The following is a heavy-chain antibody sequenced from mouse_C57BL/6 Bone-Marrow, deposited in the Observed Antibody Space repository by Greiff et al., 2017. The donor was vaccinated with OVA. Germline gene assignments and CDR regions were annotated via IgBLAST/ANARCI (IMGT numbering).Heavy chain of an antibody. V-gene: IGHV1-69*01. D-gene: IGHD2-3*01. J-gene: IGHJ3*01. Sequence: QVQLQQPGAELVMPGASVKLSCKASGYTFTSYWMHWVKQSPGQGLEWIGESDPSDSYTSYNQKFKGKSTLTVDKSSSTAYMQLSSLTSEDSAVYYCARDGGYYVPFADWGKGTLVTVSA. CDR1: GYTFTSYW. CDR3: ARDGGYYVPFAD. CDR2: SDPSDSYT.